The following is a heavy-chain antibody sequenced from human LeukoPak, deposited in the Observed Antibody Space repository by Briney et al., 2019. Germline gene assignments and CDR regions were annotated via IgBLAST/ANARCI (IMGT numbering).Heavy chain of an antibody. J-gene: IGHJ4*02. CDR3: ARDRTSYYDSRGYTFDY. CDR1: GYTFTSYA. Sequence: ASVKVSCKASGYTFTSYAMDWVRQAPGQRLEWMGWINTGNGDTKYSQKFQGRVTITRDTSASTAYMELSSLRSEDTAVYYCARDRTSYYDSRGYTFDYWGQGTLVIASS. D-gene: IGHD3-22*01. CDR2: INTGNGDT. V-gene: IGHV1-3*04.